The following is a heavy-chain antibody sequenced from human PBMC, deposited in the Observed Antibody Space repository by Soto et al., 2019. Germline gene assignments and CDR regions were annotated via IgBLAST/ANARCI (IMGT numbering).Heavy chain of an antibody. V-gene: IGHV3-33*03. D-gene: IGHD6-13*01. CDR3: AKDMAAAAHQGDAFDI. CDR2: IWNDGTNK. Sequence: QVQLVESGGGVVQPGRSLRLSCAASGFTFSNYGMHWVRQAPGKGVEWVAVIWNDGTNKYYVDSVRGRFTISRDDSKNPLYLEMNSLRAQGTGVYFCAKDMAAAAHQGDAFDIWGLGTMVSVSA. J-gene: IGHJ3*02. CDR1: GFTFSNYG.